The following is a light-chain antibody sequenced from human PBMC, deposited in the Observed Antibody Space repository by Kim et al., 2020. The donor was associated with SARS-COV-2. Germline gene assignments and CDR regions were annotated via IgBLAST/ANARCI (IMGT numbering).Light chain of an antibody. Sequence: QSALTQPPSVSGSPGQSVTISCTGSSSDLGFYNRVSWYQQPPGTAPKLIIYEVYIRPSGVPDRFSGSKSGNTASLTISGLQAVDEANYYCSSFTTSSTVIFGGGTQLTVL. CDR2: EVY. CDR1: SSDLGFYNR. CDR3: SSFTTSSTVI. J-gene: IGLJ2*01. V-gene: IGLV2-18*02.